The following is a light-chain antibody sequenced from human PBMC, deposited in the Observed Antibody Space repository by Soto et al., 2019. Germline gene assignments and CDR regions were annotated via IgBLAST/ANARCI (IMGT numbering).Light chain of an antibody. CDR1: QSVSSN. J-gene: IGKJ1*01. Sequence: EVVMTQSPATLSVSPGERATLSCRASQSVSSNLAWYQQKPGQVPRLLIYGASTRATGIPARFSGSGSGTDFTLTISSLQSEDFAVYYCQQYNNWPPWTFGHGTKVDIK. V-gene: IGKV3-15*01. CDR2: GAS. CDR3: QQYNNWPPWT.